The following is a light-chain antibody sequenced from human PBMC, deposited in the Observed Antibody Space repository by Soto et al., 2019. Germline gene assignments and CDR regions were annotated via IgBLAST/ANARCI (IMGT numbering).Light chain of an antibody. CDR1: QSISSE. CDR3: QQGHNWPLT. Sequence: EIVMTQSPATLSVSPGERATLSCRASQSISSELAWYQQRPCQPPRLLIYGASTRATGVPDRFTGSGSGSDFTLTISGLQSEDFAVYYCQQGHNWPLTFGQGTRLEI. CDR2: GAS. J-gene: IGKJ2*01. V-gene: IGKV3-15*01.